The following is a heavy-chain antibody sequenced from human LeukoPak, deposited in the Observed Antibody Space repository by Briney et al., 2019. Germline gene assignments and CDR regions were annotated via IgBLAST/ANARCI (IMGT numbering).Heavy chain of an antibody. J-gene: IGHJ4*02. D-gene: IGHD3-10*01. CDR2: IIPIFGTA. V-gene: IGHV1-69*13. Sequence: SVKASCKASGYTFTSHDINWVRQAPGQGLEWMGGIIPIFGTANYAQKFQGRVTITADESTSTAYMELSSLRSEDTAVYYCARSREPSPRGLIQLDYWGQGTLVTVSS. CDR3: ARSREPSPRGLIQLDY. CDR1: GYTFTSHD.